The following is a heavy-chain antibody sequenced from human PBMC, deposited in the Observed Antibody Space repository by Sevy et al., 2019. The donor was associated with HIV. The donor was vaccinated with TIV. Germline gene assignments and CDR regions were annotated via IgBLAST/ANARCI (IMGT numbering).Heavy chain of an antibody. J-gene: IGHJ4*02. CDR3: VGADRPNQGDF. D-gene: IGHD6-6*01. V-gene: IGHV3-53*01. CDR1: GLTVSRNF. Sequence: GGSLRLSCAASGLTVSRNFMSWLRQAPGKGLEWVSIIYSDGTTFYADSVKGRFTISRDNSRNTLYLQMNTLRAEDTAVDYCVGADRPNQGDFWGQGTLVTVSS. CDR2: IYSDGTT.